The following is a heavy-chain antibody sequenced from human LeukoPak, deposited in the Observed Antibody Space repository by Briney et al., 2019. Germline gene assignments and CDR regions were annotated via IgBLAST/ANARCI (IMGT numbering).Heavy chain of an antibody. CDR2: IIPIFGTA. J-gene: IGHJ5*02. D-gene: IGHD6-13*01. CDR1: GYPFISYG. Sequence: SVKVSCKASGYPFISYGISWVRQAPGQGLEWMGGIIPIFGTANYAQKFQGRVTITADKSTSTAYMELSSLRSEDTAVYYCARDGQQQPSYNWFDPWGQGTLVTVSS. V-gene: IGHV1-69*06. CDR3: ARDGQQQPSYNWFDP.